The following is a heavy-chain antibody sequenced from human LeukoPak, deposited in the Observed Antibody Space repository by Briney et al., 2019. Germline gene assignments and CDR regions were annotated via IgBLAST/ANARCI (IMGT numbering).Heavy chain of an antibody. Sequence: PGGSLRLSCAASGFTFSSYWMHWVRQAPGKGPVWVSRINSDGSSTSYADSVKGRFTISRDNAKNTLYLQMNSLRAEDTAVYYCARDLGEGYDYWGQGTLVTVSS. CDR2: INSDGSST. D-gene: IGHD2-21*01. CDR1: GFTFSSYW. V-gene: IGHV3-74*01. CDR3: ARDLGEGYDY. J-gene: IGHJ4*02.